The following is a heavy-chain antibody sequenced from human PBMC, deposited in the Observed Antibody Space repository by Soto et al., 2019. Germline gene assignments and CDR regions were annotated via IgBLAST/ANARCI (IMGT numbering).Heavy chain of an antibody. Sequence: QVQLQESGPGLVKPLETLSLTCTVSGGSISSYYWSWIRQPPGKGLEWIGYIYYSGSTNYNPSLKSRVTISVDTSKNQFSLKLSSVTAADTAVYYCASGYSSGWYYFDYWGQGTLVTVSS. CDR3: ASGYSSGWYYFDY. J-gene: IGHJ4*02. V-gene: IGHV4-59*01. D-gene: IGHD6-19*01. CDR2: IYYSGST. CDR1: GGSISSYY.